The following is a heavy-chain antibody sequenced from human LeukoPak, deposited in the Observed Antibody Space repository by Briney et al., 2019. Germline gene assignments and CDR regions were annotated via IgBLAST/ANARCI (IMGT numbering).Heavy chain of an antibody. Sequence: SETLSLTCAVYGGSFSGYYWSWIRQTPGKGLERIGEIIHSGSTNYSPSLKSRVTISLDTAKSQFSLRLTSVTAADTAVYYCAGYSGSPRYFDYWGQGTLVTVSS. V-gene: IGHV4-34*12. CDR1: GGSFSGYY. J-gene: IGHJ4*02. CDR3: AGYSGSPRYFDY. CDR2: IIHSGST. D-gene: IGHD6-6*01.